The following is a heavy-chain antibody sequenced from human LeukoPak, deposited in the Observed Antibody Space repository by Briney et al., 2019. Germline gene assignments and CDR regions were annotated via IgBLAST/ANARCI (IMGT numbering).Heavy chain of an antibody. V-gene: IGHV3-74*01. CDR3: ARDREWLLYDY. CDR1: GFTFSSYS. J-gene: IGHJ4*02. CDR2: IKPDGSTT. D-gene: IGHD3-3*01. Sequence: GGSLRLSCAAFGFTFSSYSMNWVRQAPGKGLEWVSRIKPDGSTTNYADSVKGRFTISRDNTKNTLYLQMNSLRVEDTAVYYCARDREWLLYDYWGQGALVTVSS.